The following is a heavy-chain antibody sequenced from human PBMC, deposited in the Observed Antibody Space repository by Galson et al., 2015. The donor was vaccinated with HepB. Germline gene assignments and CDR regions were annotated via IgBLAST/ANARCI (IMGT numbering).Heavy chain of an antibody. CDR3: ARGTGRYSYGFGWFDP. J-gene: IGHJ5*02. Sequence: CAIYGDSVSSHSAAWNWIRQSPSRGLEWLGRTYYRSKWYNDYAVSVKSRITVNPDTSKNQFSLQLNSVTPEDTAVYYCARGTGRYSYGFGWFDPWGQGTLVTVSS. CDR1: GDSVSSHSAA. CDR2: TYYRSKWYN. D-gene: IGHD5-18*01. V-gene: IGHV6-1*01.